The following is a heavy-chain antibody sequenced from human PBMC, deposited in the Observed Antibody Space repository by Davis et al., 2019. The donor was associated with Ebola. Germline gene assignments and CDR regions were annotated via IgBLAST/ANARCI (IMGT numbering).Heavy chain of an antibody. CDR1: GLTVSANY. CDR2: IYSAGST. V-gene: IGHV3-66*01. CDR3: MKVRFYSTWRGGFDS. D-gene: IGHD2-2*01. J-gene: IGHJ4*02. Sequence: GGSLRLSCAASGLTVSANYMSWVRQAPGKGLEWVSVIYSAGSTYYADSVKGRFITSRDNSKNTLYLQMNSLRAEDTATYYCMKVRFYSTWRGGFDSWGQGALVTVSS.